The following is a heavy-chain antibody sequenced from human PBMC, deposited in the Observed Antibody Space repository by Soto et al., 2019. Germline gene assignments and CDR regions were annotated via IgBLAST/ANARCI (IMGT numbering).Heavy chain of an antibody. CDR1: GFTFSSYA. D-gene: IGHD6-13*01. CDR3: AKDHINLYSSSWFFDP. CDR2: ISGSGGST. J-gene: IGHJ5*02. V-gene: IGHV3-23*01. Sequence: PGGSLRLSCAASGFTFSSYAMSWVRQAPGKGLEWVSAISGSGGSTYYADSVKGRFTISRDNSKNTLYLKMNSLRAEDTAVYYCAKDHINLYSSSWFFDPWGQGTLVTVSS.